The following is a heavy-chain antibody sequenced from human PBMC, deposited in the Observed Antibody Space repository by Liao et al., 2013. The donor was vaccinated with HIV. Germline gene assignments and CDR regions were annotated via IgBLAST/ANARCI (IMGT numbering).Heavy chain of an antibody. D-gene: IGHD3-10*01. CDR1: GGSISTYY. J-gene: IGHJ4*02. CDR2: IYTSGST. V-gene: IGHV4-4*07. Sequence: QVLLQESGPGLVKPSETLSLTCTVSGGSISTYYWSWIRQPAGKGLEWIGRIYTSGSTNYNPSLKSRVTMSVDTSKNQFSLKLSSVTAADTAVYYCARERYYGSGSYPVFFDYWGQGTLVTVSS. CDR3: ARERYYGSGSYPVFFDY.